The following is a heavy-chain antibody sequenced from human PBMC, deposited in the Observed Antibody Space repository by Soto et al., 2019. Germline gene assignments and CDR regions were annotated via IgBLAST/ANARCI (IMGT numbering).Heavy chain of an antibody. Sequence: SQTLSLTCAISGDSVSSNSAAWNWIRQSPSRGLEWLGRTYYRSKWYNDYAVSVKSRITINPDTSKNQFSLQLNSVTPEDTAVYYCARDKYYYDSSGYYYVVSAFDYWGQGTLVTVSS. V-gene: IGHV6-1*01. CDR1: GDSVSSNSAA. CDR2: TYYRSKWYN. CDR3: ARDKYYYDSSGYYYVVSAFDY. J-gene: IGHJ4*02. D-gene: IGHD3-22*01.